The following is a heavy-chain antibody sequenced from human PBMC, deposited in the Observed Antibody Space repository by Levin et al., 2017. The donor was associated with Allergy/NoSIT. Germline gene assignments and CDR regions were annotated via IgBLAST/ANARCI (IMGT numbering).Heavy chain of an antibody. V-gene: IGHV4-30-4*01. J-gene: IGHJ1*01. CDR1: GGSISSGDYY. Sequence: SETLSLTCTVSGGSISSGDYYWSWIRQPPGKGLEWIGYIYYSGSTYYNPSLKSRVTISVDTSKNQFSLKLSSVTAADTAVYYCARAWAAVAGGEYFQRWGQGTLVTVSS. CDR2: IYYSGST. D-gene: IGHD6-19*01. CDR3: ARAWAAVAGGEYFQR.